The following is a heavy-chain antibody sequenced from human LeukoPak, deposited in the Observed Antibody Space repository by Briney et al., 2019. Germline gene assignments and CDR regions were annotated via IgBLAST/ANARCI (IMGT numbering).Heavy chain of an antibody. CDR3: ARSADRSGYFREITLYYFDY. CDR2: ISNRGTTI. V-gene: IGHV3-11*01. D-gene: IGHD3-22*01. J-gene: IGHJ4*02. Sequence: GGSLRLSCAASGFTFSDFYMTWIRQAPGKGLEWVAYISNRGTTIHYADSVRGRFTISRDNAKKSLYLQMNGLRTEDTAVYYCARSADRSGYFREITLYYFDYWGQGTLVTVSS. CDR1: GFTFSDFY.